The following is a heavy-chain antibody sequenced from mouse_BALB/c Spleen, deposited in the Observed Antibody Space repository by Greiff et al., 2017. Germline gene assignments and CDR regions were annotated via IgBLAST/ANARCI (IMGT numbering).Heavy chain of an antibody. CDR3: ARELAGTRGIDY. V-gene: IGHV1-7*01. J-gene: IGHJ3*01. CDR1: GYTFTSYW. CDR2: FNRSTGYT. Sequence: QVQLKQSGAELAKPGASVKMSCKASGYTFTSYWTHWVKQKFGRGLEWLGYFNRSTGYTEYNQTFKNKATLTADKSSSKAYMQLSSLTTEDSAVYYCARELAGTRGIDYWGQGTLVTVSA. D-gene: IGHD4-1*01.